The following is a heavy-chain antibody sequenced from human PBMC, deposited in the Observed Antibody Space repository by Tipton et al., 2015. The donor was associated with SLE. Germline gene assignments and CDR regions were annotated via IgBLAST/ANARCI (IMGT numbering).Heavy chain of an antibody. CDR2: IYYSGTT. V-gene: IGHV4-39*07. J-gene: IGHJ6*03. CDR3: AVVTSGSHYYMDV. CDR1: GGSISSSDYY. Sequence: TLSLTCTVSGGSISSSDYYWGWIRQPPGKGLEWIGTIYYSGTTKYNPSLKSRVTMSLDTSKNQFSLNLNSVTAADTAVYYCAVVTSGSHYYMDVWGKGTTVTVSS. D-gene: IGHD6-6*01.